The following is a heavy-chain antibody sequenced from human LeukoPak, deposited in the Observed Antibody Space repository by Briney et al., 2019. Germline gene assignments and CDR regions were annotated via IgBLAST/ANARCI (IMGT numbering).Heavy chain of an antibody. Sequence: GGSLRLSCAASGFASCSYEMNSVRQAPGKGHGWVSYISSSGSTIYYADSVKGRFTISRDNAKNSLYLQMNSLRAEDTAVYYCAELGITMIGGVWGKGTTVTISS. CDR2: ISSSGSTI. CDR1: GFASCSYE. D-gene: IGHD3-10*02. CDR3: AELGITMIGGV. J-gene: IGHJ6*04. V-gene: IGHV3-48*03.